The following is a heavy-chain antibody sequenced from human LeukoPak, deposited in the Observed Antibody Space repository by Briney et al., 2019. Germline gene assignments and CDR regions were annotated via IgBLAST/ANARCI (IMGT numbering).Heavy chain of an antibody. J-gene: IGHJ6*03. V-gene: IGHV4-34*01. CDR2: INHSGST. CDR3: ARGFSGGYDYYYYYYMDV. D-gene: IGHD5-12*01. Sequence: SETLSLTCAVYGGSFSGYYWSWLRQPPGKGLEWIGEINHSGSTNYNPSLKSRVTISVDTSKNQFSLKLSSVTAADTAVYYCARGFSGGYDYYYYYYMDVWGKGTTVTVSS. CDR1: GGSFSGYY.